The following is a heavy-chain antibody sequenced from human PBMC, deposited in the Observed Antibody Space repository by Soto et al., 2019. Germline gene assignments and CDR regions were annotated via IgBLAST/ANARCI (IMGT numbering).Heavy chain of an antibody. CDR3: ARVVTIFGVVQSFDY. D-gene: IGHD3-3*01. J-gene: IGHJ4*02. Sequence: GGSLRLSCAASGFTFSSYWMSWVRQAPGKGLEWVANIKQDGSEKYYVDSVKGRFTISRDNAKNSLYLQMNSLRAEDTAVYYCARVVTIFGVVQSFDYWGQGTLVTVSS. V-gene: IGHV3-7*01. CDR2: IKQDGSEK. CDR1: GFTFSSYW.